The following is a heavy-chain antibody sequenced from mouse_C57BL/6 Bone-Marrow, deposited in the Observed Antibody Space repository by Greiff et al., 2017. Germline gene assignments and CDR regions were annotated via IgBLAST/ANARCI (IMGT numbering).Heavy chain of an antibody. CDR3: TKEVVATGRYFDY. CDR1: GYTFTDYE. J-gene: IGHJ2*01. D-gene: IGHD1-1*01. CDR2: IDPETGGT. V-gene: IGHV1-15*01. Sequence: VKLVESGAELVRPGASVTLSCKASGYTFTDYEMHWVKQTPVHGLEWIGAIDPETGGTAYNQKFKGKAILTADKSSSTAYMELRSLTSEDSAVYYCTKEVVATGRYFDYWGQGTTLTVSS.